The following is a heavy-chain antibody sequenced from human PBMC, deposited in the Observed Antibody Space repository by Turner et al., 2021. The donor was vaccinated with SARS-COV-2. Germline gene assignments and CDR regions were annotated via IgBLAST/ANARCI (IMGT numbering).Heavy chain of an antibody. Sequence: EVQLVESGGGLVTPGGSLRLSCAASGFTFSSYSMNWVRQAPGKGLEWVSSISSSSSNIYYADSGKGRFTISRDNAKNSLYLQMNSLRAEDTAVYYCARDHRPVVVPAAKRAGSYYYGMDVWGQGTTVTVSS. V-gene: IGHV3-21*01. CDR1: GFTFSSYS. J-gene: IGHJ6*02. CDR2: ISSSSSNI. D-gene: IGHD2-2*01. CDR3: ARDHRPVVVPAAKRAGSYYYGMDV.